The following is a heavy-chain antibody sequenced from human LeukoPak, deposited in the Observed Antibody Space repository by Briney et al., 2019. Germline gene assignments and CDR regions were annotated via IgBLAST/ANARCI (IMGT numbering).Heavy chain of an antibody. J-gene: IGHJ4*02. CDR3: ARSPLVIRRPYYFDY. V-gene: IGHV4-34*01. CDR2: INHSGST. Sequence: SETLSLTCAVYGGSFSGYYWSWIRQPPGKGLEWIGEINHSGSTNYNPSLKSRVTISVDTSKNQFSLKLSSVTAADTAVYYCARSPLVIRRPYYFDYWGQGTLVTVSS. D-gene: IGHD3-9*01. CDR1: GGSFSGYY.